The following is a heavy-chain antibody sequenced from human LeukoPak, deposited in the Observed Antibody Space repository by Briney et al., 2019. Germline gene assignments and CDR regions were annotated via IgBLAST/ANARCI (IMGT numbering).Heavy chain of an antibody. D-gene: IGHD2-8*02. Sequence: PLETLSLTCTVSGGSINNHYWSWIRQPPGKGLEWIGYVYYSGTTKYNPSLKSRLAISVDTSNNQFSLNINSVTAADTAVYYCARHWLPVGAGGDYWGQGTLVTVSS. J-gene: IGHJ4*02. CDR3: ARHWLPVGAGGDY. CDR1: GGSINNHY. CDR2: VYYSGTT. V-gene: IGHV4-59*08.